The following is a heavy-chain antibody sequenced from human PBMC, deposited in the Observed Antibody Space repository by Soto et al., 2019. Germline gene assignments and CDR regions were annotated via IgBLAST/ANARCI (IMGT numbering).Heavy chain of an antibody. V-gene: IGHV4-34*01. D-gene: IGHD2-15*01. CDR1: GGSFSGYY. CDR3: ASRPYGGGFDY. CDR2: INHSGST. Sequence: LSLPCAVYGGSFSGYYWSWIRQPPGKGLEWIGEINHSGSTNYNPSLKSRVTISVDTSKNQFSLKLSSVTAADTAVYYCASRPYGGGFDYWGQGTLVTVSS. J-gene: IGHJ4*02.